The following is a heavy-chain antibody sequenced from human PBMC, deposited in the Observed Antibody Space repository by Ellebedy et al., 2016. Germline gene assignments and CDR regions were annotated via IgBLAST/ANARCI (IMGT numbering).Heavy chain of an antibody. D-gene: IGHD3-22*01. V-gene: IGHV4-4*07. CDR3: ARATYFYDGRGSGGHAFDV. CDR1: EDSIGTFY. J-gene: IGHJ3*01. Sequence: SETLSLTXTASEDSIGTFYWSWIRQPAGKALEWLGRVYPSGSTNYSPSFRGRVSMSVDTSKNLFSLNLNSVTAADTAIYYCARATYFYDGRGSGGHAFDVWGLGTLVTVSS. CDR2: VYPSGST.